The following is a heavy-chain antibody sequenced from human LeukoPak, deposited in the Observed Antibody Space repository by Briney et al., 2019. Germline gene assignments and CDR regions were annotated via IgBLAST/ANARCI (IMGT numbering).Heavy chain of an antibody. V-gene: IGHV3-7*01. CDR2: IKRDGSDN. J-gene: IGHJ4*02. D-gene: IGHD6-19*01. CDR3: ARALYNRGWYPDYFDS. CDR1: GFTFSNYW. Sequence: GGSLRLTCAASGFTFSNYWMSWVRQAPGKGLEWVANIKRDGSDNYYVGSVEGRFTISRDNAKNSLYLQMSSLRAEDTAIYYCARALYNRGWYPDYFDSWGQGTLVTVSA.